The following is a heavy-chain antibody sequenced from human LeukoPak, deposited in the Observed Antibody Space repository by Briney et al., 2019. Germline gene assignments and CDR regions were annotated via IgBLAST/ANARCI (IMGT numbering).Heavy chain of an antibody. CDR3: VREQRSYDFSSSFYVAHGMDV. CDR2: IYYTGST. CDR1: GGSLGTFY. J-gene: IGHJ6*02. D-gene: IGHD3-3*01. V-gene: IGHV4-59*01. Sequence: SETLSLTCTVSGGSLGTFYWSWIRRPPGKGLEWIGYIYYTGSTNYDPSLKSRVTISVDTSKNQVSLRLTSVTAADTAVYYCVREQRSYDFSSSFYVAHGMDVWGQGTTVIVSS.